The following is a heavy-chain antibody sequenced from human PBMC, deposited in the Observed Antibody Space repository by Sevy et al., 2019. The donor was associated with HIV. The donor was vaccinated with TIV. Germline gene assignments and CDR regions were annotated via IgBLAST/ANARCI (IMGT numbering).Heavy chain of an antibody. Sequence: GGSLRLSCAASGFTFTNAWMSWVRQAPGKGLEWVGRIKSKTEAATRDFAAPVKGTFAISRDDSKNTLYLQMDSLKTEDTGVYYCTAGVGASDFDYWGQGILVTVSS. D-gene: IGHD1-26*01. J-gene: IGHJ4*02. CDR3: TAGVGASDFDY. CDR2: IKSKTEAATR. CDR1: GFTFTNAW. V-gene: IGHV3-15*01.